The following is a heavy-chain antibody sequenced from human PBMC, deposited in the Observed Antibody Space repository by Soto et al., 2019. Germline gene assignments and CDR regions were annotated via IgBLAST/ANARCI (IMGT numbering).Heavy chain of an antibody. J-gene: IGHJ4*02. CDR1: GFTFKNYS. V-gene: IGHV3-30-3*01. D-gene: IGHD2-2*01. CDR3: ARGGVDQLPHGESDH. CDR2: ISHDGSNQ. Sequence: QVQLVESGGGVVQPGRSLRLSCAASGFTFKNYSMHWVRQAPGKGLEWVAVISHDGSNQKYADSVKGRFTTSRDNFKNTLALQMNSLRAEDTALYYCARGGVDQLPHGESDHWGQGTLVTVSS.